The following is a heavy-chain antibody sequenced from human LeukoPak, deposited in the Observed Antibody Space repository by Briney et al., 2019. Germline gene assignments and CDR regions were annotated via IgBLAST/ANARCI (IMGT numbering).Heavy chain of an antibody. J-gene: IGHJ3*02. CDR2: IYSGGST. D-gene: IGHD3-22*01. CDR3: ARGPYYYDSSGYVVGAFDI. V-gene: IGHV3-53*01. CDR1: GFTVSSNY. Sequence: GGSLRLSCAASGFTVSSNYMSWVRQAPGKGLEWVSVIYSGGSTYYADSVKGRFTISRDNSKNTLYLQMNSLRAEDTAVYYCARGPYYYDSSGYVVGAFDIWGQGTMVTVSS.